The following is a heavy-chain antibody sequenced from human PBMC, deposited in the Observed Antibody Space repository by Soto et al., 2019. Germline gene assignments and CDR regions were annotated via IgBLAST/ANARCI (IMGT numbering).Heavy chain of an antibody. CDR1: GDSISNSRFY. CDR2: IYHTGNA. V-gene: IGHV4-39*01. J-gene: IGHJ5*02. CDR3: ARHRPRYCSGGSCYSFTWFDT. Sequence: SETLSLTCSVSGDSISNSRFYWAWIRQPPGEGLEWIGSIYHTGNAYYNPSLKSRVTMSVDTSKNQFSLKLSSVTAADTAVYHCARHRPRYCSGGSCYSFTWFDTWGLGTLVTVSS. D-gene: IGHD2-15*01.